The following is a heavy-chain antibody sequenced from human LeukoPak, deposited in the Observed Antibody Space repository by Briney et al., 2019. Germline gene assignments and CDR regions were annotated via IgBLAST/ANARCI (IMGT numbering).Heavy chain of an antibody. CDR2: ISYDGSHK. J-gene: IGHJ5*02. CDR1: GITFRSYG. D-gene: IGHD4-17*01. Sequence: GRSLRLSCAASGITFRSYGMHWVRQAPGKGLEWVAVISYDGSHKYYADSVKDRFSISRDNSKNTLYLQMNSLRADDTAVYYCAKGARGDTVTSIVGLNWFDPWGQGTLVTVSS. V-gene: IGHV3-30*18. CDR3: AKGARGDTVTSIVGLNWFDP.